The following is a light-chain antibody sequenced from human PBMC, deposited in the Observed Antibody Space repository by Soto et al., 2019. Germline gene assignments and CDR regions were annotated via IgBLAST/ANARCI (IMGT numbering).Light chain of an antibody. CDR2: EVS. CDR3: GSYTSSSTRV. Sequence: QSALTQPASVSGSPGQSITISCTGTSSDVGAYDYVSWYQQHPDKAPKLMIYEVSNRPSGVSNRFSGSKSVNTATLTISGLQADDEADYYCGSYTSSSTRVFGTGTRSPS. J-gene: IGLJ1*01. V-gene: IGLV2-14*03. CDR1: SSDVGAYDY.